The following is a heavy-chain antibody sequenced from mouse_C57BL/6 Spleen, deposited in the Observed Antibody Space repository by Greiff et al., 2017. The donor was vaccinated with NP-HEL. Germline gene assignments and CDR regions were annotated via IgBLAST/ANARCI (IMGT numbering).Heavy chain of an antibody. J-gene: IGHJ4*01. D-gene: IGHD2-3*01. CDR3: ARETDGYYLDY. Sequence: EVQRVESGGGLVKPGGSLKLSCAASGFTFSSYAMSWVRQTPEKRLEWVATISDGGSYTYYPDNVKGRFTISRDNAKNNLYLQMSHLKSEDTAMYYCARETDGYYLDYWGQGTSVTVSS. CDR1: GFTFSSYA. CDR2: ISDGGSYT. V-gene: IGHV5-4*01.